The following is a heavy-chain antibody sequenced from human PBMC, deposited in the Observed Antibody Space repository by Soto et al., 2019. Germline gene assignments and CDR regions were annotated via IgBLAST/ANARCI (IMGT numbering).Heavy chain of an antibody. CDR2: ISGSGGST. CDR1: GFTFSSYA. V-gene: IGHV3-23*01. D-gene: IGHD6-19*01. J-gene: IGHJ4*02. Sequence: PGGSLRLSCAASGFTFSSYAMSWVRQAPGKGLEWVSAISGSGGSTYYADSVKGRFTISRDNSKNTLYLQMNSLRAEDTAVYYCAKGHTSESGWTYYFDYWGQGTLVTVSS. CDR3: AKGHTSESGWTYYFDY.